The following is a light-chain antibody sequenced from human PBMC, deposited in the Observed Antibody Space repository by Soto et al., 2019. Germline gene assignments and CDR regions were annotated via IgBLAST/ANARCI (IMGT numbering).Light chain of an antibody. CDR2: GAS. V-gene: IGKV3-15*01. J-gene: IGKJ1*01. CDR1: QSVSNS. Sequence: VRRQHTADLSLSHAERASLSCRASQSVSNSLAWYQQKPGQAPRLLIYGASTRATGIPARFSGSGSGTEFTLTICRLHSEHFAVYYCQRANERGRTYDEGAKVDIK. CDR3: QRANERGRT.